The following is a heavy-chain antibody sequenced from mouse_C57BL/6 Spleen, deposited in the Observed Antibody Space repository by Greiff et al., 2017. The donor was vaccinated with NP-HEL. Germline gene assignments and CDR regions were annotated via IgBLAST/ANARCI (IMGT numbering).Heavy chain of an antibody. D-gene: IGHD1-1*01. V-gene: IGHV1-82*01. Sequence: VQLQQSGPELVKPGASVKISCKASGYAFSSSWMNWVKQRPGKGLEWIGRIYPGDGDTNYNGKFKGTATLTADKSSSTAYMQRSSLTSEDSAVYFCATGLTTGYYYAMDYWGQGTSVTVSS. CDR3: ATGLTTGYYYAMDY. CDR2: IYPGDGDT. CDR1: GYAFSSSW. J-gene: IGHJ4*01.